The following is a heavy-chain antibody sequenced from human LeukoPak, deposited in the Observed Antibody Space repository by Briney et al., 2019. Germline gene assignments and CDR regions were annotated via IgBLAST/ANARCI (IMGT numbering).Heavy chain of an antibody. CDR3: ARVPFLSSGTDS. D-gene: IGHD6-19*01. CDR1: GGSISSYY. J-gene: IGHJ4*02. Sequence: PSETLSLTCTVSGGSISSYYWSWIRQPPGKGLEWIGYIYYSGSTNYNPSLKSRVTISLDTSKNQFSLKLNSVTAADTAVYYCARVPFLSSGTDSWGQGTLVTVSS. CDR2: IYYSGST. V-gene: IGHV4-59*08.